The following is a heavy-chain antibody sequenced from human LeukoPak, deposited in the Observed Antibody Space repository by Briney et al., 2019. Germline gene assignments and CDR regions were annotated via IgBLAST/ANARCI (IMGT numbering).Heavy chain of an antibody. CDR3: ARDRGIVLMVYALDY. J-gene: IGHJ4*02. CDR1: GFTFSSYA. V-gene: IGHV3-21*01. CDR2: ISSSSYI. Sequence: GGSLRLSCAASGFTFSSYAMSWVRQAPGKGLEWVSSISSSSYIYYADSVKGRFTISRDNAKNSLYLQMNSLRAEDTAVYYCARDRGIVLMVYALDYWGQGTLVTVSS. D-gene: IGHD2-8*01.